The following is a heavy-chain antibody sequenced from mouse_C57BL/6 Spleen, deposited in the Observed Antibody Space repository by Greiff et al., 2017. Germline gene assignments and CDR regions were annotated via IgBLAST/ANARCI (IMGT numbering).Heavy chain of an antibody. CDR1: GFTFSDYG. CDR2: ISSGSSTI. CDR3: ARRLWYYAMDY. J-gene: IGHJ4*01. D-gene: IGHD1-1*02. V-gene: IGHV5-17*01. Sequence: EVKLVESGGGLVKPGGSLKLSCAASGFTFSDYGMHWVRQASEKGLEWVAYISSGSSTIYYADTVKGRFTISRDNAKNTLFLQMTSLRSEDTAMYYCARRLWYYAMDYWGQGTSVTVSS.